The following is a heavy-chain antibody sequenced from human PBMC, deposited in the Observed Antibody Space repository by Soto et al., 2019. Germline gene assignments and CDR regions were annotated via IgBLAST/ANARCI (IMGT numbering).Heavy chain of an antibody. CDR2: IYYSGST. V-gene: IGHV4-31*03. Sequence: KPSETLSLTCTVSGGSISSGGYYWSWIRQHPGKGLEWIGYIYYSGSTYYNPSLKSRVTISVDTSKNQFSLKLSSVTAADTAVYYCARGFTVATITFDYWGQGTLVTVSS. CDR3: ARGFTVATITFDY. J-gene: IGHJ4*02. D-gene: IGHD5-12*01. CDR1: GGSISSGGYY.